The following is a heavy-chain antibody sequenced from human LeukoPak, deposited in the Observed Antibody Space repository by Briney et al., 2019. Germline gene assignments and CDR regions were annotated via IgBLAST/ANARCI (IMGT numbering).Heavy chain of an antibody. CDR2: IKRDGSEK. CDR1: GFTFSSYW. D-gene: IGHD1-26*01. V-gene: IGHV3-7*01. J-gene: IGHJ4*02. CDR3: ARGSYRRPTDY. Sequence: GGSLRLSCAASGFTFSSYWMSWVRQAPGKGLEWVANIKRDGSEKYYVDSVKGRFTISRDNAKNSLYLQMNSLRAEDTAVYYCARGSYRRPTDYWGQGTLVTVSS.